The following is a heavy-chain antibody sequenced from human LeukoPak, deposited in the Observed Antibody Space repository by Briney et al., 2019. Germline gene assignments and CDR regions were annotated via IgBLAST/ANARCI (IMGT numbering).Heavy chain of an antibody. J-gene: IGHJ6*03. Sequence: ASVKVSCKASGYTFTSYDINWVRQATGQGLEWMGWMNPNSGNTGYAQKFQGRVTMTRNTSISTAYMELSSLRSEDTAVYYCARGKRRKWEWLLTYYYYMDVWGKGTTVTISS. CDR1: GYTFTSYD. CDR3: ARGKRRKWEWLLTYYYYMDV. V-gene: IGHV1-8*02. CDR2: MNPNSGNT. D-gene: IGHD5-12*01.